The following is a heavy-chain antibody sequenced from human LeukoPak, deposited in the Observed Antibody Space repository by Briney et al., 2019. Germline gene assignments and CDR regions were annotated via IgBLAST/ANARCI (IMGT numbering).Heavy chain of an antibody. D-gene: IGHD6-19*01. CDR2: ISSSSSYI. CDR3: ARDQQWLGDFDY. Sequence: GGSLRLSCAVSGFTLTNHAVNWVRQAPGKGLEWVSSISSSSSYIYYADSVKGRFTISRDNAKNSLYLQMNSLRAEDTAVYYCARDQQWLGDFDYWGQGTLVTVSS. CDR1: GFTLTNHA. V-gene: IGHV3-21*01. J-gene: IGHJ4*02.